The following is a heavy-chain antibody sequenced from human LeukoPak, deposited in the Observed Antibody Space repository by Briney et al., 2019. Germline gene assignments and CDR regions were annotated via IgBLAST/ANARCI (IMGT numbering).Heavy chain of an antibody. CDR2: IYYSGST. V-gene: IGHV4-30-4*01. D-gene: IGHD4-23*01. J-gene: IGHJ4*02. CDR3: ARDLLNEGNHLDY. Sequence: SQTLSLTCTVSGGSISSGDYYWSWIRQPPGKGLEWIGYIYYSGSTYYNPSLKSRVTISVDTSRNQFSLKLSSVTAADTAVYYCARDLLNEGNHLDYWGQGTLVTVSS. CDR1: GGSISSGDYY.